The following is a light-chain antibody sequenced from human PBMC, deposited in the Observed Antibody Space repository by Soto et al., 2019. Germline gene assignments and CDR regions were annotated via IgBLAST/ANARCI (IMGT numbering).Light chain of an antibody. CDR3: QQSFSTPT. CDR1: EGIGIW. J-gene: IGKJ3*01. Sequence: DIQMTQSPSSLSASVGDRVTITCRASEGIGIWLNWYQQKPGKAPTMLIFAASNLQAGVPSRFHGSGSGTDFTLTISSLQAEDFGPYYCQQSFSTPTFG. CDR2: AAS. V-gene: IGKV1-39*01.